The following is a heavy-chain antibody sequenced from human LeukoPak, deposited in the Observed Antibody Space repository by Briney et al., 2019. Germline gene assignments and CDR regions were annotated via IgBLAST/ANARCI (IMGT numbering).Heavy chain of an antibody. Sequence: ASVKVSCKASGGTFSSYAISWVRQAPGQGLERMGGIIPIFGTANYAQKFQGRVTITADESTSTAYMELSSLRSEDTAVYYCASGYSYEVLYFQHWGQGTLVTVSS. CDR1: GGTFSSYA. J-gene: IGHJ1*01. D-gene: IGHD5-18*01. V-gene: IGHV1-69*13. CDR2: IIPIFGTA. CDR3: ASGYSYEVLYFQH.